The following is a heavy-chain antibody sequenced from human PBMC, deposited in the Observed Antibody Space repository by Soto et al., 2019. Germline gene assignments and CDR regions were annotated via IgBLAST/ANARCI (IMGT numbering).Heavy chain of an antibody. Sequence: EVQLLESGGGLVQPGGSLRLSCAASGFTFSSYAMSWVRQAPGKGLEWVSAISGSGGSTYYADSVKGRFTISRDNAKNTLYLQMNSLRAEDTAVYYCAKDQSDLHWYFDLWGRGTLVTVSS. CDR2: ISGSGGST. CDR1: GFTFSSYA. V-gene: IGHV3-23*01. CDR3: AKDQSDLHWYFDL. J-gene: IGHJ2*01.